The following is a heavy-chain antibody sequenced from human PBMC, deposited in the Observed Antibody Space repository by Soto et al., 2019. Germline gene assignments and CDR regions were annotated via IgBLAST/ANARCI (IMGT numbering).Heavy chain of an antibody. CDR3: ARGPLRGYSYGQTRDYYYYGMDV. CDR1: GGSISSYY. D-gene: IGHD5-18*01. J-gene: IGHJ6*02. Sequence: SETLSLTCTVSGGSISSYYWSWIRQPPGKGLEWIGYIYYSGSTNYNPSLKSRVTISVDTSKNQFSLKLSSVTAADTAVYYCARGPLRGYSYGQTRDYYYYGMDVWGQGTTVTVSS. CDR2: IYYSGST. V-gene: IGHV4-59*01.